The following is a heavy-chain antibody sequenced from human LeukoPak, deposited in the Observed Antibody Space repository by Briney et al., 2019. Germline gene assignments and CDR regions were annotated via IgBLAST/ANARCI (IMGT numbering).Heavy chain of an antibody. D-gene: IGHD1-26*01. Sequence: GGSLRLSCAASGFTFSSYSMNWVRQAPGKGLEWVSSISSSSSYIYYADSVKGRFTISRDNAKNSLCLQMNSLRAEDTAVYYCARGSPVSGDYWGQGTLVTVSS. CDR3: ARGSPVSGDY. V-gene: IGHV3-21*01. J-gene: IGHJ4*02. CDR2: ISSSSSYI. CDR1: GFTFSSYS.